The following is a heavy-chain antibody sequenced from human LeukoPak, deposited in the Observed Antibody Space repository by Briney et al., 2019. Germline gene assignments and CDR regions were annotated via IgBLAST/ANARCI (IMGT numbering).Heavy chain of an antibody. CDR3: ARDCGGYDYGEKYYFDY. CDR1: GSIFSTYG. J-gene: IGHJ4*02. Sequence: GGSLRLSCAASGSIFSTYGMHWVRQAPGKGLEWVAVIWYDGSNKYYADSVKGRFTISRDNSKNTLYLQMNSLRAEDTAVYYCARDCGGYDYGEKYYFDYWGQGTLVTVSS. D-gene: IGHD5-12*01. V-gene: IGHV3-33*01. CDR2: IWYDGSNK.